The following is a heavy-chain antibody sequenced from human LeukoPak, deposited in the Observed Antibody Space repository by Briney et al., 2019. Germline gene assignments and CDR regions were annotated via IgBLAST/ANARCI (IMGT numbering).Heavy chain of an antibody. V-gene: IGHV1-8*03. CDR1: GYTFTSYD. CDR3: ARGRRSYYDFWSGYYTVDWFDP. J-gene: IGHJ5*02. D-gene: IGHD3-3*01. Sequence: ASVKVSCKASGYTFTSYDINWVRQATGQGLEWMGWMNPNSGNTGYAQKFQGRVTITRNTSISTAYMELSSLRSEDTAVYYCARGRRSYYDFWSGYYTVDWFDPWGQGTLVTVSS. CDR2: MNPNSGNT.